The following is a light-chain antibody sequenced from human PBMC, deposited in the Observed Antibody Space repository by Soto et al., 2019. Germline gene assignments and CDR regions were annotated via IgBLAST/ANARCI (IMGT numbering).Light chain of an antibody. V-gene: IGKV3-20*01. Sequence: IVLTQSPGTLSLSPGESGTLSCRTSQSVSGKYLAWYQQKPGQAPRLLIYGASTRATGIPDRFSGSGSGTDFTLTISRLEPEDLAVYYCQQYGTSFWTFGQGTKVEIK. CDR1: QSVSGKY. CDR2: GAS. J-gene: IGKJ1*01. CDR3: QQYGTSFWT.